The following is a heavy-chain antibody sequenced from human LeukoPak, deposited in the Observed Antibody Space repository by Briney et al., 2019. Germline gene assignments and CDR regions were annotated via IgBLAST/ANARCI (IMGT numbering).Heavy chain of an antibody. J-gene: IGHJ4*02. D-gene: IGHD2-2*01. Sequence: TSVKVSCKASGFTFTSSAMQRVRQARGQRLEWIGWIVVGSGNTNYAQKFQERVTITRDMSTSTAYMELSSLRSEDTAVYYCAAASIVVVPAAFDYWGQGTLVTVSS. CDR1: GFTFTSSA. CDR3: AAASIVVVPAAFDY. V-gene: IGHV1-58*02. CDR2: IVVGSGNT.